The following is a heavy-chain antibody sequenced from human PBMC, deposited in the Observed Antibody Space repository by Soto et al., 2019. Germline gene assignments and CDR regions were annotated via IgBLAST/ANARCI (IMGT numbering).Heavy chain of an antibody. Sequence: ASVNVSCKASGYTFTSYGISWVRQAPGQGLEWMGWISAYNGNTNYAQKLQGRVTMTTDTSTSTAYMELRSLRSDDTAVYYCARDDPILTGYYAFDIWGQGTMVTVSS. CDR3: ARDDPILTGYYAFDI. CDR1: GYTFTSYG. J-gene: IGHJ3*02. CDR2: ISAYNGNT. D-gene: IGHD3-9*01. V-gene: IGHV1-18*01.